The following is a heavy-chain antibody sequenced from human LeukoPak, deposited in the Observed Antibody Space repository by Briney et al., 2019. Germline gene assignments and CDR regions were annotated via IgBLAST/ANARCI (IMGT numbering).Heavy chain of an antibody. CDR1: GFPFSSYS. CDR2: ISSSSSYI. V-gene: IGHV3-21*01. D-gene: IGHD1-1*01. J-gene: IGHJ4*02. Sequence: GGSPRLSRAAPGFPFSSYSMNWVRPAPGKGLEWVSSISSSSSYIYYADSVKGRFTISRDNAKNSLYLQMNSLRAEDTAVYYCARAIQLYYFDYWGQGTLVTVSS. CDR3: ARAIQLYYFDY.